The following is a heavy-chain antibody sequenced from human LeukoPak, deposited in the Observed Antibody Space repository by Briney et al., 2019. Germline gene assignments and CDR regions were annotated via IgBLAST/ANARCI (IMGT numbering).Heavy chain of an antibody. J-gene: IGHJ5*02. CDR1: GGSISSGGYS. D-gene: IGHD3-10*01. CDR3: ARAIITMVRGENYNWFDP. CDR2: IYHSGST. V-gene: IGHV4-30-2*01. Sequence: SQTLSLTCAVSGGSISSGGYSWSWIRQPPGKGLEWIGYIYHSGSTYYNPSLKSRVTISVDRSKNQFSLKLSSVTAADTAVYYCARAIITMVRGENYNWFDPWGQGTLVTVSS.